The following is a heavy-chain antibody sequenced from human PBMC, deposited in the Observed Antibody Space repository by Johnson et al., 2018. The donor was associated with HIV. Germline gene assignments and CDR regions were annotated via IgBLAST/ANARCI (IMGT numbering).Heavy chain of an antibody. CDR1: GFTFSDYY. CDR3: ARGRISVTEVDLRGGGFDI. V-gene: IGHV3-11*04. D-gene: IGHD3-22*01. J-gene: IGHJ3*02. CDR2: ISSSGSTI. Sequence: VQLVESGGGLVKPGGSLRLSCVASGFTFSDYYMSWIRQAPGKGLEWVSYISSSGSTIYYADSVKGRFTVSRDNSKNTLYLQMNSLREEDTAVYHCARGRISVTEVDLRGGGFDIWGQGTMVTVSS.